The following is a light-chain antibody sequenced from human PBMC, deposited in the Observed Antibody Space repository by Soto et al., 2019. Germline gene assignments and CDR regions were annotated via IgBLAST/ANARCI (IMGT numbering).Light chain of an antibody. J-gene: IGLJ2*01. Sequence: QSVLTQSPSASASLGASVKLTCTLSSGHNSYAIAWHQQQPERGPRYLMKLNSDGSHSKGDGIPDRFSGSSSGAERYLTISSLQSEDEADYCCQTWGTDMVFGGGTKLTVL. V-gene: IGLV4-69*01. CDR3: QTWGTDMV. CDR2: LNSDGSH. CDR1: SGHNSYA.